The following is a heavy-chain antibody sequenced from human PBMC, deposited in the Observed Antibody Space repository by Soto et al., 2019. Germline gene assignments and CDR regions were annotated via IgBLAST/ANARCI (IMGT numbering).Heavy chain of an antibody. CDR2: IYHTGNT. CDR1: GGSISSTNW. V-gene: IGHV4-4*02. Sequence: QVQLQQSGPRLVKPSGTLSLTCYVSGGSISSTNWWSWVRQPPGKGLEWIGEIYHTGNTNYNPSVRSRVTISVDKSNNEFSLNLRSVTAADTAVYYCATLPPRIVVRLLPIPTWCQGILVTVSS. D-gene: IGHD2-15*01. CDR3: ATLPPRIVVRLLPIPT. J-gene: IGHJ4*02.